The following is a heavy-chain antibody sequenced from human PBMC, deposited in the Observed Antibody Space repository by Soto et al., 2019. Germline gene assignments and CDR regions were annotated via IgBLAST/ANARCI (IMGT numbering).Heavy chain of an antibody. CDR1: VFTLNTYY. D-gene: IGHD2-15*01. J-gene: IGHJ6*02. V-gene: IGHV3-21*01. CDR2: ISSRSSSV. Sequence: GGSLRLSCSASVFTLNTYYMHWVRQAPGKGLEWVSSISSRSSSVNYADSVRGRFTISRDDAKNSLYLQMNSLRAEDTAVYYCARADIVVAVTVANYYYHGMCVWGQGNTVTVS. CDR3: ARADIVVAVTVANYYYHGMCV.